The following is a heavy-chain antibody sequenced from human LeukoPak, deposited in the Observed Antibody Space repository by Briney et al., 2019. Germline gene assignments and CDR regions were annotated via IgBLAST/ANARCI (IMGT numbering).Heavy chain of an antibody. V-gene: IGHV3-30*02. CDR2: IRNDGSTK. Sequence: GGSLRLSCAASGFTFISYGMHWVRQAPGKGLEWVAFIRNDGSTKYYADSVKGRFTISRDNSNNTLYLHMNSLRAEDTAVYYCAKDLPAAYFDYWGQGTLVTVSS. CDR3: AKDLPAAYFDY. CDR1: GFTFISYG. J-gene: IGHJ4*02. D-gene: IGHD2-2*01.